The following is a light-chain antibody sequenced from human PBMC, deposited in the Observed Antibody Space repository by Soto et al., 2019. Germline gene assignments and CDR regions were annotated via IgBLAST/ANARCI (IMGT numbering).Light chain of an antibody. CDR3: SSYTSTTTLYV. CDR1: NSDVGAYDY. J-gene: IGLJ1*01. V-gene: IGLV2-14*03. Sequence: QSALTQPASVSGSPGQSITISCTGTNSDVGAYDYVSWYQHHPGNAPKLMMFDVSRRPSGVSNRFSGSKSGNTASLTISGLQAEDEADYFCSSYTSTTTLYVFGTGTKRTVL. CDR2: DVS.